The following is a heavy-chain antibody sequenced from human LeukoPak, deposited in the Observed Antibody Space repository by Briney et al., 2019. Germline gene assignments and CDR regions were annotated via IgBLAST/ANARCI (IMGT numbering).Heavy chain of an antibody. CDR1: GYTFTGYY. V-gene: IGHV1-2*02. Sequence: ASVKVSCKASGYTFTGYYMHWVRQAPGQGLEWMGWINPNSGDTNYAQKFQGRVTMTRDTSINTAYMQLSSLRSDDTAVYYCATRRLERRAGSWFDPWGQGTLVTVSS. CDR3: ATRRLERRAGSWFDP. J-gene: IGHJ5*02. D-gene: IGHD3-3*01. CDR2: INPNSGDT.